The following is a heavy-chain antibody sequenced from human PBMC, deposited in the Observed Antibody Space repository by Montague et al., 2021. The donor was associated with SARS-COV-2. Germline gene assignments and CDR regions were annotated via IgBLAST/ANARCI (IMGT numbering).Heavy chain of an antibody. CDR3: ARGSVDIVVVVAATPPYFDY. CDR2: INHSGST. Sequence: SETLSLTCAVYGGSFSGYYWSWIRQPPGKGLEWTGEINHSGSTNYNPSLKSRVTISVDTSKNQFSLKLSSVTAADTAVYYCARGSVDIVVVVAATPPYFDYWGQGTLVTVSS. D-gene: IGHD2-15*01. J-gene: IGHJ4*02. CDR1: GGSFSGYY. V-gene: IGHV4-34*01.